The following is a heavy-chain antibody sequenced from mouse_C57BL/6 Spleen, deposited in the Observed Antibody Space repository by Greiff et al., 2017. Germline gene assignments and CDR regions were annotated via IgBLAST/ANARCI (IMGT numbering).Heavy chain of an antibody. CDR3: ARGFYYYGSSPYYFDY. Sequence: QVQLQQPGAELVRPGSSVKLSCKASGYTFTSYWMHWVKQRPIQGLEWIGNIDPSDSETHYNQKFKDKATLTVDKSSSTAYMQLSSLTSEDSAVYYCARGFYYYGSSPYYFDYWGQGTTLTGSS. D-gene: IGHD1-1*01. CDR2: IDPSDSET. V-gene: IGHV1-52*01. J-gene: IGHJ2*01. CDR1: GYTFTSYW.